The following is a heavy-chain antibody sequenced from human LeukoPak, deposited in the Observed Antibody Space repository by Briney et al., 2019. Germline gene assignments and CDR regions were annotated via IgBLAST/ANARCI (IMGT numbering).Heavy chain of an antibody. D-gene: IGHD3-16*01. V-gene: IGHV3-21*01. CDR2: ISSSSSYI. Sequence: GGSLRLSCAASGFTFSSYSMNWVRQAPGKGLEWVSSISSSSSYIYYADSVKGRFTISRDNAKNSLYLQMNSLRAEDTAVYYCARNPRYYDYVWWDYYYYYYMDVWGKGTTVTVSS. CDR3: ARNPRYYDYVWWDYYYYYYMDV. CDR1: GFTFSSYS. J-gene: IGHJ6*03.